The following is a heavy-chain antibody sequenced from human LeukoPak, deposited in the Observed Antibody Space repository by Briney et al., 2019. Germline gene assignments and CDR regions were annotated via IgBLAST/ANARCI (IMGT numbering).Heavy chain of an antibody. J-gene: IGHJ4*02. CDR2: IIPILGIA. CDR3: ARSGGVGDFDY. D-gene: IGHD3-16*01. Sequence: ASVKVSCKASGGTFSSYAISWVRQAPGQGLEWMGRIIPILGIANYAQKFQGRVTITADKSTSTAYMELSSLRSEDTAVYYCARSGGVGDFDYWGQGTLVTVSS. V-gene: IGHV1-69*04. CDR1: GGTFSSYA.